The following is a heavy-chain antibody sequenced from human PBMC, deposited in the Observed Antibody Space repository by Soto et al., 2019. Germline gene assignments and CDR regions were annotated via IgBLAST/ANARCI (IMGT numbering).Heavy chain of an antibody. CDR2: ISGSSGST. J-gene: IGHJ4*02. CDR1: VFTFISYA. Sequence: GWSLRLSCASSVFTFISYAMSWVRQAPGKGLEWVSAISGSSGSTYYADSVKGRFTISRDNSKNTLYLQMSSLRAEDTAVYYCAKCDWNDYYFDYWGQGTLVTVSS. V-gene: IGHV3-23*01. CDR3: AKCDWNDYYFDY. D-gene: IGHD1-1*01.